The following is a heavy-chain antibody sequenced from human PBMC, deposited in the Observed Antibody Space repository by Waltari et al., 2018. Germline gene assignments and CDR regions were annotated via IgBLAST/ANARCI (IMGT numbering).Heavy chain of an antibody. CDR3: ARGISPYSSSWYGDYYYYGMDV. CDR1: GGSFSGYY. V-gene: IGHV4-34*01. J-gene: IGHJ6*02. Sequence: QVQLQQWGAGLLKPSETLSLTCAVYGGSFSGYYWSWIRQPPGKGLEWIGEINHSGSTNYNPSLKSRVTISVDTSKNQFSLKLSSLRSEDTAVYYCARGISPYSSSWYGDYYYYGMDVWGQGTTVTVSS. D-gene: IGHD6-13*01. CDR2: INHSGST.